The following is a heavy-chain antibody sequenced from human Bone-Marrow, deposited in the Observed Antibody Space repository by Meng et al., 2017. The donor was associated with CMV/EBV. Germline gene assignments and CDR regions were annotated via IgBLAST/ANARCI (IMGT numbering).Heavy chain of an antibody. CDR1: GYIFTGYY. J-gene: IGHJ4*02. Sequence: ASVKVSCKASGYIFTGYYLHWVRQVPGQGLEWMGWINPNSGGTNYAQKFQGRVTMTRDTSISTAYMELSRLRSDDTAVYYCARDRPAANFDYWGQGTLVTVSS. V-gene: IGHV1-2*02. CDR3: ARDRPAANFDY. CDR2: INPNSGGT. D-gene: IGHD2-2*01.